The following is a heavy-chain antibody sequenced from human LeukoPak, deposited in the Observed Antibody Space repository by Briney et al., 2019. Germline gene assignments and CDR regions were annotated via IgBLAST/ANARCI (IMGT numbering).Heavy chain of an antibody. J-gene: IGHJ4*02. V-gene: IGHV4-61*03. CDR3: TRGAGWLIDY. CDR2: VYHSGST. Sequence: SETLSLTCTVSGGSISSSSYYWSWIRQPPGKGLEWIGYVYHSGSTYYNPSLKSRVTISADTSKNHFSLKLNSVTTADTAVYYCTRGAGWLIDYWGQGILVTVSS. D-gene: IGHD3-16*01. CDR1: GGSISSSSYY.